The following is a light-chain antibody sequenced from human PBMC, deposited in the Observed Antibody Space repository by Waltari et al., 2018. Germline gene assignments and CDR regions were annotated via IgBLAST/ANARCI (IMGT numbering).Light chain of an antibody. J-gene: IGKJ4*01. CDR1: QSVSTY. CDR3: QHRRTWPLT. V-gene: IGKV3-11*01. Sequence: EIVLPQSPVTLSLSPGDRATLSFRASQSVSTYLAWYQQKPGQAPRLLIYEASNRATGIPARFSGSGSGTDFTLTISALEPEDFAVYYCQHRRTWPLTFGGGTRVEIK. CDR2: EAS.